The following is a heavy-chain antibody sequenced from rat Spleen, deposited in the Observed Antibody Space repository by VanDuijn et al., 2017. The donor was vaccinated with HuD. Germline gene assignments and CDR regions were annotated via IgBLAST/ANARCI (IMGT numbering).Heavy chain of an antibody. D-gene: IGHD5-1*01. J-gene: IGHJ2*01. CDR2: MRYDGDT. Sequence: QVQLKESGPGLVQPSQTLSLTCTVSGFSLTSYNVHWVRQPPGKGLEWMGRMRYDGDTSYNSALKSRLSISRDTSKNQVFLKKNSLQTDDTGTYDCTRDWELWGQGVMVTVSS. CDR3: TRDWEL. CDR1: GFSLTSYN. V-gene: IGHV2-63*01.